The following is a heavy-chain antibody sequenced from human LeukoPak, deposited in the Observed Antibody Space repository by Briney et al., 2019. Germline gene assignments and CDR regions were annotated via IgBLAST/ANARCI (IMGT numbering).Heavy chain of an antibody. CDR1: GYTFTDYH. Sequence: ASLKASCKPSGYTFTDYHTHCVRQTPEQRVEWVGRINTNSGDTKHAQRFQGRVTMTRDKSISTVHMELGRLVSDDTAVYYCGRGWQQVAEYEHWGQGTLVTVSS. J-gene: IGHJ1*01. D-gene: IGHD6-13*01. CDR3: GRGWQQVAEYEH. CDR2: INTNSGDT. V-gene: IGHV1-2*02.